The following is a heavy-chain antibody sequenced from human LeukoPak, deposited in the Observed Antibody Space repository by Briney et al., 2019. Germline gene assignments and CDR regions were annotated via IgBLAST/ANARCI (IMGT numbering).Heavy chain of an antibody. V-gene: IGHV1-69*04. CDR1: GGTFSSYA. CDR2: IIPILGIA. Sequence: SVKVSCKASGGTFSSYAISWVRQAPGQGLEWMGRIIPILGIANYAQKFQGRVTTTADKSTSTAYMELSSLRSEDTAVYYCARDFCGGDCYYVRTPGAFDIWGQGTMVTVSS. J-gene: IGHJ3*02. D-gene: IGHD2-21*02. CDR3: ARDFCGGDCYYVRTPGAFDI.